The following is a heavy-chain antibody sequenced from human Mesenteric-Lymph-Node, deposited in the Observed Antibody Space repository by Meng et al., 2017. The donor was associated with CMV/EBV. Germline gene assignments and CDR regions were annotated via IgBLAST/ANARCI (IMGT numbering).Heavy chain of an antibody. CDR1: GGSFSGYY. CDR3: ARHQRWLKSEGGFNY. D-gene: IGHD4-23*01. V-gene: IGHV4-34*01. J-gene: IGHJ4*02. CDR2: INHSGST. Sequence: QGQLQQWGACLLKPSETLSLTCAVYGGSFSGYYWSWIRQPPGKGLEWIGEINHSGSTNYNPSLKSRVTISVDTSKNQFSLKLSSVTAADTAVYYCARHQRWLKSEGGFNYWGQGTLVTVSS.